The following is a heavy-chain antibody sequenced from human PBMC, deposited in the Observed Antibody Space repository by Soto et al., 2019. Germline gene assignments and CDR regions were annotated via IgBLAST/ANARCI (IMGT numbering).Heavy chain of an antibody. D-gene: IGHD4-17*01. Sequence: ASVKVSCKASGYTFTGYYMHWVRQAPGQGLEWMGWINPNSGGTNYAQKFQGWVTMTRDTSISTAYMELSRLRSDDTAVYYCARGPTVTTSYYYYMDVWGKGTTVTVSS. CDR1: GYTFTGYY. V-gene: IGHV1-2*04. J-gene: IGHJ6*03. CDR2: INPNSGGT. CDR3: ARGPTVTTSYYYYMDV.